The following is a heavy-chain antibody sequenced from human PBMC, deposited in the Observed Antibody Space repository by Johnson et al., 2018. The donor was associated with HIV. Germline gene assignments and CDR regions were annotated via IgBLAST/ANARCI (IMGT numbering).Heavy chain of an antibody. CDR1: GFTFSYYS. V-gene: IGHV3-30-3*01. CDR3: AREGNYYDSSSHVFDI. Sequence: QVQLVESGGGVVQPGRSLTLSCAASGFTFSYYSMHWVRQAPGKGLEWVAVISHDGSNKYYADSVRGRFTISRDKSRNTLYLQMNSLRAEDTAVHYCAREGNYYDSSSHVFDIWGQGTMVTVSS. D-gene: IGHD3-22*01. CDR2: ISHDGSNK. J-gene: IGHJ3*02.